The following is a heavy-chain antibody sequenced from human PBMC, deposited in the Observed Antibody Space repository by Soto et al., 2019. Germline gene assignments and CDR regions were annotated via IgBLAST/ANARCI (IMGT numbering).Heavy chain of an antibody. CDR2: INSDGSST. Sequence: EVPLVESGGGLVQPGGSLRLSCAASGSTFSSSWMHWVRQAPGKGLVWVSRINSDGSSTDYADSVKGRFTISRDNAKNTLYLQMNSLRAEDTAVYYCARDHDILTGWRLYGMDVWGQGTTVTVSS. D-gene: IGHD3-9*01. V-gene: IGHV3-74*01. CDR1: GSTFSSSW. J-gene: IGHJ6*02. CDR3: ARDHDILTGWRLYGMDV.